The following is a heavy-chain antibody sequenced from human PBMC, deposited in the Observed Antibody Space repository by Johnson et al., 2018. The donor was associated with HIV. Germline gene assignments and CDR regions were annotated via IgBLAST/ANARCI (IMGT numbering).Heavy chain of an antibody. J-gene: IGHJ3*01. V-gene: IGHV3-30*14. Sequence: QVQLVESGGGVVQPGRSLRLSCAASGFTFSSYGMHWVRQAPAKGLEWVAVISYDGSDKDYADSVKGRFTISRDSSKNTLYLQMSSLRAEDTAVYYCSRLLMRGPYYYETGGYYLWGQGTMVTVSS. CDR1: GFTFSSYG. CDR3: SRLLMRGPYYYETGGYYL. D-gene: IGHD3-22*01. CDR2: ISYDGSDK.